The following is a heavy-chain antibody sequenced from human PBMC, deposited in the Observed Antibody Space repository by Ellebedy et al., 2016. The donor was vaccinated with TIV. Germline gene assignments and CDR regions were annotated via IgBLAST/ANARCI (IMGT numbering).Heavy chain of an antibody. Sequence: KVSXXGYGYTFSGYWIGWVRQMPGKGLEWMGIIYPSDSGTRYSPSFQGQFTMSVDKSTSTAYLQWSSLKASDTAMYYCARLTSSTFYFYMDVWGKGTTVTVSS. D-gene: IGHD2-2*01. V-gene: IGHV5-51*01. J-gene: IGHJ6*03. CDR3: ARLTSSTFYFYMDV. CDR1: GYTFSGYW. CDR2: IYPSDSGT.